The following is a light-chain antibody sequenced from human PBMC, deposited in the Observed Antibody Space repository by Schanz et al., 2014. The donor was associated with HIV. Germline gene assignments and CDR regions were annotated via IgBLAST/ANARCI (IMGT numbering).Light chain of an antibody. CDR1: SNDVGGYKY. J-gene: IGLJ2*01. CDR3: SSYTSSSTLV. CDR2: EVS. V-gene: IGLV2-8*01. Sequence: QSALTQPPSASGSPGQSVTISCNGSSNDVGGYKYLSWYQQPAGRAPRPLIYEVSKRPSGVPDRFSGSKSGTSASLTISGLQAEDEADYYCSSYTSSSTLVFGGGTKLTVL.